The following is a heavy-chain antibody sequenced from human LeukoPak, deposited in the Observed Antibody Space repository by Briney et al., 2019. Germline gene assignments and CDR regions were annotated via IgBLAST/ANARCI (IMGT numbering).Heavy chain of an antibody. V-gene: IGHV3-21*01. CDR2: ISSSSSYI. Sequence: GGSLRLSCAASGFTFSSYSMNWVRQAPGKGLEWVSSISSSSSYIYYADSVKGRFTISRDNAKNSLYLQMNSLRAEDTAVYYFARRPVAAAVLDYWGQGTLVTVSS. J-gene: IGHJ4*02. CDR3: ARRPVAAAVLDY. CDR1: GFTFSSYS. D-gene: IGHD6-13*01.